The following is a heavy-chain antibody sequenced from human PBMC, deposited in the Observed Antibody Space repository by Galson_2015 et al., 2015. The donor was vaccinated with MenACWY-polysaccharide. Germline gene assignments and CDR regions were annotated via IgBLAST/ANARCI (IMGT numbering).Heavy chain of an antibody. CDR2: MSPKSGYK. V-gene: IGHV1-8*01. CDR1: GHTFTSYD. D-gene: IGHD4-17*01. Sequence: SVKVSCKASGHTFTSYDINWVRQATGQGLEWMGWMSPKSGYKGYAQKIQDRVTMTSDTSRSTAYMELSGLRSEDTAVYYCARVNGDIDYWGQGTLVTVSS. J-gene: IGHJ4*02. CDR3: ARVNGDIDY.